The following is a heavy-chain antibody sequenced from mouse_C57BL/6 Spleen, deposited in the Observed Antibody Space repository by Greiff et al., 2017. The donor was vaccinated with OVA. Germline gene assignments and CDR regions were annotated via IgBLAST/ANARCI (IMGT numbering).Heavy chain of an antibody. CDR1: GFTFSDYY. J-gene: IGHJ2*01. Sequence: EVKLVESEGGLVQPGSSMKLSCTASGFTFSDYYMAWVRQVPEKGLEWVANINYDGSSTYYLDSLKSRFLISRDNAKNILYLQMSSLKSEDTATYYCAREGDSFDYWGQGTTLTVSS. V-gene: IGHV5-16*01. CDR3: AREGDSFDY. CDR2: INYDGSST.